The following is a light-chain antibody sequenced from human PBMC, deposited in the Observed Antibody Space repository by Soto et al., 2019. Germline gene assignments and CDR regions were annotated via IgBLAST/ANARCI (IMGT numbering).Light chain of an antibody. CDR1: QSLSSSY. J-gene: IGKJ1*01. Sequence: EIVLTQSPGTLSLSPGERATLSCWASQSLSSSYLAWYQQKPGQAPRLLIYGASSRATGIPDRFSGSGSGRDFTLTISRLEPEDFAVYYCQQYGGSPSWTFGQGTKVEIK. CDR2: GAS. V-gene: IGKV3-20*01. CDR3: QQYGGSPSWT.